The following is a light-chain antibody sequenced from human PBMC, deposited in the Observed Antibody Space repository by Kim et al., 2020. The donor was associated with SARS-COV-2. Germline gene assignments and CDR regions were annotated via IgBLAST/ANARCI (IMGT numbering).Light chain of an antibody. V-gene: IGKV3-11*01. J-gene: IGKJ5*01. CDR3: QQRNNWPPVT. Sequence: SPGQRATLSCRASQSVDRYLAWYQQKPGQAPRLLIYDASNRATGIPARFSGSGSGTDFTLTISSLGPEDFAVYYCQQRNNWPPVTFGQGTRLEIK. CDR1: QSVDRY. CDR2: DAS.